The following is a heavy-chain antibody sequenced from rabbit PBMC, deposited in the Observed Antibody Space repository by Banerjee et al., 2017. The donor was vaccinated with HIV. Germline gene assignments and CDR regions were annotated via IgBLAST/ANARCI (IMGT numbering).Heavy chain of an antibody. Sequence: QEQLEESGGDLVKPEGSLTLTCTASGFSFSYKYVMCWVRQAPGKGLEWIACINTSSGNTVYATWAKGRFTISKTSWTTVTLQMTSLTATDTATYFCARDDTATFGLYFTLWGPGTLVTVS. CDR1: GFSFSYKYV. CDR2: INTSSGNT. J-gene: IGHJ4*01. CDR3: ARDDTATFGLYFTL. D-gene: IGHD7-1*01. V-gene: IGHV1S45*01.